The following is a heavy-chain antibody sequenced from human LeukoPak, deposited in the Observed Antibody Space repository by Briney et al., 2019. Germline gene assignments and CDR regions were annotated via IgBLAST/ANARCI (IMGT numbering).Heavy chain of an antibody. CDR3: ARGLVVGPSAHSAIFDY. V-gene: IGHV3-7*01. CDR1: GFTLSNCW. Sequence: GGSLRLSCAASGFTLSNCWMSWVRQAPGKGLEWVANIKQDGSEEYYVDSVKGRFTISRDNAKNSLYLQMNGLRAEDTAVYYCARGLVVGPSAHSAIFDYWGQGTLVTVSS. CDR2: IKQDGSEE. D-gene: IGHD2-2*01. J-gene: IGHJ4*02.